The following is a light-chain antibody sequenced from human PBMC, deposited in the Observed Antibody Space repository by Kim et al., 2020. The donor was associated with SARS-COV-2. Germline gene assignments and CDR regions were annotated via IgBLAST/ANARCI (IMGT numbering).Light chain of an antibody. V-gene: IGLV2-8*01. CDR2: EVT. Sequence: GHSVTSSGTGTSSDVCNYTSGAWYQQHPGKAPKLMIYEVTKRPSGVPDRFSGSKSGNTASLTVSGLQAEDEAEYYCSSYAGSNNYVSGTGTKVTVL. CDR1: SSDVCNYTS. J-gene: IGLJ1*01. CDR3: SSYAGSNNYV.